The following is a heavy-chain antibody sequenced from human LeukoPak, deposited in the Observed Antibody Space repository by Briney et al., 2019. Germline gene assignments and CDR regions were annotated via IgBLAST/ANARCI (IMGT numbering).Heavy chain of an antibody. J-gene: IGHJ4*02. CDR2: ISGSGGSK. CDR1: GFTFSTYA. D-gene: IGHD4-11*01. V-gene: IGHV3-23*01. CDR3: AKEKYSTGFFDY. Sequence: GGSLRLSCAASGFTFSTYAMSWVRQAPGKGLEWVSAISGSGGSKYYADSVKGRFTMSRDNSKNMLYPQMNSLRAEDTAVYYCAKEKYSTGFFDYWGQGTLVTVSS.